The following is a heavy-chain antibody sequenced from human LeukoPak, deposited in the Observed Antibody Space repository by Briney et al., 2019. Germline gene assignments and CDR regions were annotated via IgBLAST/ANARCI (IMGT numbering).Heavy chain of an antibody. Sequence: GGSLRLSCAASGFTFSSYGMHWVRQAPGKGLEWVAVISYDGSNKYYADSVKGQFTISRDNSKNTLYLQMNSLRAEDTAVYYCAKTLRDGYNFEAFDIWGQGTMVTVSS. V-gene: IGHV3-30*18. CDR2: ISYDGSNK. CDR1: GFTFSSYG. J-gene: IGHJ3*02. D-gene: IGHD5-24*01. CDR3: AKTLRDGYNFEAFDI.